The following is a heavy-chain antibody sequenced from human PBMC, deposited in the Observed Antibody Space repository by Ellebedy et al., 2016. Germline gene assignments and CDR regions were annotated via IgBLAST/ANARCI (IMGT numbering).Heavy chain of an antibody. CDR1: GFTFSNYN. D-gene: IGHD4-17*01. CDR3: ARESSIPGDYRFDC. Sequence: GESLKISCAASGFTFSNYNMNWVRQAPGKGLEWVSYISSTSNTKYCADSVKGRFTISRDNAKNSLFLQMNSLRAEDTAVYYCARESSIPGDYRFDCWGQGTLVTVSS. V-gene: IGHV3-48*04. CDR2: ISSTSNTK. J-gene: IGHJ4*02.